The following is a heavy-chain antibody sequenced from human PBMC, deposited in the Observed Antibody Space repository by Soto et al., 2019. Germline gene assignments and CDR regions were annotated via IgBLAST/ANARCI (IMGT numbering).Heavy chain of an antibody. CDR2: INAGNGNT. V-gene: IGHV1-3*01. Sequence: AAVKVSCKASGYTFTSYAMHWVRQAPGQRLEWMGWINAGNGNTKYSQKFQGRVTITRDTSASTAYMELSSLRSEDTAVYYCAREPPDIGGVVPATHDAFDIWGQGRMVNVS. CDR3: AREPPDIGGVVPATHDAFDI. D-gene: IGHD2-15*01. CDR1: GYTFTSYA. J-gene: IGHJ3*02.